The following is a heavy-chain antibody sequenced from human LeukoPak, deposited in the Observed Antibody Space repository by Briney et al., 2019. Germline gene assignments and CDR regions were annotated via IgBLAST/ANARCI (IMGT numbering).Heavy chain of an antibody. CDR3: AKDLIVGATPGAFDI. CDR2: IRYDGSNK. D-gene: IGHD1-26*01. Sequence: PGGSLRLSCAASGFTFSSYGMHWVRQAPGKGLEWVAFIRYDGSNKYYADSVKGRFTISRDNSKNTLYLQMNSLRAEDTAVYYCAKDLIVGATPGAFDIWGQGTMVTVSS. V-gene: IGHV3-30*02. J-gene: IGHJ3*02. CDR1: GFTFSSYG.